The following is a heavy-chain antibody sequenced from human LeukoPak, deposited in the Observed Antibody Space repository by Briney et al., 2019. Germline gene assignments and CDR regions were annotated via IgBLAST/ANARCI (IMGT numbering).Heavy chain of an antibody. D-gene: IGHD3-22*01. CDR2: IYSGGGT. CDR3: ATKYSSGYYTNLYYYYGMDA. Sequence: PGGSLRLSCAASGFTVSSNYMSWVRLAPGKGLEWVSVIYSGGGTYYADSVKGRFTISRDNSKNTLYLQMNSLRAEDTAVYYCATKYSSGYYTNLYYYYGMDAWGQGTTVTVSS. J-gene: IGHJ6*02. V-gene: IGHV3-66*01. CDR1: GFTVSSNY.